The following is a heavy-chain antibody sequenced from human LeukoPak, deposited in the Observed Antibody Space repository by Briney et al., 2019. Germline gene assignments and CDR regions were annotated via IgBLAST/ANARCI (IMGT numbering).Heavy chain of an antibody. Sequence: TSETLSLTCTVSGGSISSGGYYWSWIRQHPGKGLEWIGYIYYSGSTYYNPSLKSRVTISVDTSKNQFSLKLSSVTAADTAAYYCALLGTLLDAFDIWGQGTMVTVSS. V-gene: IGHV4-31*03. D-gene: IGHD7-27*01. CDR3: ALLGTLLDAFDI. CDR1: GGSISSGGYY. CDR2: IYYSGST. J-gene: IGHJ3*02.